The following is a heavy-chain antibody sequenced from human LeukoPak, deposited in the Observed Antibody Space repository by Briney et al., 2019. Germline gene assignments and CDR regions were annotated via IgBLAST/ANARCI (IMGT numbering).Heavy chain of an antibody. Sequence: GGSLRLSCAASGFIFSNNWMTWVRQAPGKGLEWVASVKKDGNEKSYVDSVEGRFTISRDNAKNSLYLQMNSLRVEDTAVYYCARGPPYGSRSDYFDYWGQGALVTVSS. V-gene: IGHV3-7*01. CDR3: ARGPPYGSRSDYFDY. CDR1: GFIFSNNW. CDR2: VKKDGNEK. J-gene: IGHJ4*02. D-gene: IGHD3-10*01.